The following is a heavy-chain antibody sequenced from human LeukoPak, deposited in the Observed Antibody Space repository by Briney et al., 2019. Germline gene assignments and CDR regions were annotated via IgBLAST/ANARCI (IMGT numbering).Heavy chain of an antibody. J-gene: IGHJ4*02. CDR3: ARGVSAAHIFYCDY. Sequence: SETLSLTCTVSGGSVSSGGYYWSWIRQPAGKGLEYLGRISSTGSTNYNPSLRSRVTISLDTSKNHFSLKLSSVTAADTAVYYCARGVSAAHIFYCDYWAQGTLVTVSP. CDR1: GGSVSSGGYY. CDR2: ISSTGST. V-gene: IGHV4-61*02. D-gene: IGHD6-13*01.